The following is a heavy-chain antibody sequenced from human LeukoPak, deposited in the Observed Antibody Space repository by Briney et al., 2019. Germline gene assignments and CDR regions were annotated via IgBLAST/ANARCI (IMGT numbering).Heavy chain of an antibody. CDR1: GGTFSSYA. CDR2: IIPIFGTA. D-gene: IGHD3-22*01. Sequence: SVKVSCKASGGTFSSYAISWVRQAPGQGLEWMGRIIPIFGTANYAQKFQGRVTITTDESTSTAYMELSSLRSEDTAVYYCAGIVVVTSYYYYYMDVWGKGTTVTVSS. CDR3: AGIVVVTSYYYYYMDV. V-gene: IGHV1-69*05. J-gene: IGHJ6*03.